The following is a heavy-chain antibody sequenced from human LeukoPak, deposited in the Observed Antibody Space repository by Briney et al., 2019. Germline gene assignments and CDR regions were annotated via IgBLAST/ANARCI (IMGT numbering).Heavy chain of an antibody. V-gene: IGHV3-49*03. CDR1: GFTFGDYA. CDR2: IRSKAYGGTT. Sequence: PGGSLRLSCTASGFTFGDYAMSWSRQAPGKGLEWVGFIRSKAYGGTTEYAASVKGRFTISRDDSKSIAYLQMNSLKTEDTAVYYCTRDISASDIAAAGYFDYWGQGTLVTVSS. CDR3: TRDISASDIAAAGYFDY. D-gene: IGHD6-13*01. J-gene: IGHJ4*02.